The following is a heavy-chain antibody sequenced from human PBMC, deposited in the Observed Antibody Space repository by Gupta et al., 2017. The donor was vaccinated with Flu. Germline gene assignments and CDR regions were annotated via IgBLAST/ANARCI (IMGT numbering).Heavy chain of an antibody. V-gene: IGHV4-34*01. D-gene: IGHD1-26*01. J-gene: IGHJ1*01. CDR3: ARVGLIVGAIQH. CDR2: INHSGST. Sequence: QVQLQQWGAGLLKPSETLSLTCAVYGGSFSGYYWSWIRQPPGKGLEWIGEINHSGSTNYNPSLKSRVTISVDTSKNQFSLKLSSVTAADTAVYYWARVGLIVGAIQHWGQGTLVTVSS. CDR1: GGSFSGYY.